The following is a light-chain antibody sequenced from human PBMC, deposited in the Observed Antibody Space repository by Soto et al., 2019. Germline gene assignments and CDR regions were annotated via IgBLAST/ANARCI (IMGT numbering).Light chain of an antibody. CDR3: QQYATSPRT. V-gene: IGKV3-20*01. Sequence: EIVLTQSPGTLSLSPGERATLSCRASQSVSSNYLAWFQQQPGQAPRLLIYGASSRATGIPDRFSGSGSGTDFTLTIRRLEPEDFAVYYCQQYATSPRTFGQGTKVEIK. CDR1: QSVSSNY. CDR2: GAS. J-gene: IGKJ1*01.